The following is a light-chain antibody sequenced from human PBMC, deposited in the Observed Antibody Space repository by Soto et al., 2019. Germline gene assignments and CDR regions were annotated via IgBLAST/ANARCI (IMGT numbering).Light chain of an antibody. CDR2: AAS. J-gene: IGKJ1*01. V-gene: IGKV1-9*01. CDR1: QSISSY. Sequence: IQMTQSPSSLSASVGDRVTITCRASQSISSYLNWYQQKPGKAPKLLIYAASTLQSGVPSRFSGSGSGTEFTLTISSLQPEDFATYYCQQLNSYPRTFGQGTKVDI. CDR3: QQLNSYPRT.